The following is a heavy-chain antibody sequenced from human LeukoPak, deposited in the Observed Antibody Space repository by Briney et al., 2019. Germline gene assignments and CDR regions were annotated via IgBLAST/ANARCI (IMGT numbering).Heavy chain of an antibody. CDR3: ARTYYYGSGSYYNVY. CDR2: IYYSGST. CDR1: GGSISSSSYY. V-gene: IGHV4-39*01. Sequence: SETLSLTCTVSGGSISSSSYYWGWIRQPPGKGLEWIGSIYYSGSTYYNPSLMSRVTISVDTSKNQFSLKLSSVTAADTAVYYCARTYYYGSGSYYNVYWGQGTLVTVSS. D-gene: IGHD3-10*01. J-gene: IGHJ4*02.